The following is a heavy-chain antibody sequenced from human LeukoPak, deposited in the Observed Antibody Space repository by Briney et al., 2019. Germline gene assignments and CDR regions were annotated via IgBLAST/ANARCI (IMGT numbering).Heavy chain of an antibody. J-gene: IGHJ4*02. Sequence: GGSLRLSCAASGFTVSSNYMSWVRRAPGKGLEWVSVIYSGGSTYYADSVKGRFTISRDNSKNTLYLQMNSLRAEDTAVYYCARDGDYYDSSGYGLFDYWGQGTLVTVSS. D-gene: IGHD3-22*01. CDR3: ARDGDYYDSSGYGLFDY. V-gene: IGHV3-66*02. CDR1: GFTVSSNY. CDR2: IYSGGST.